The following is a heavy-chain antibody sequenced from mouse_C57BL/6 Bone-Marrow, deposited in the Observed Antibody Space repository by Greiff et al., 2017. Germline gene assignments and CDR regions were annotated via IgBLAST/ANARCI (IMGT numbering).Heavy chain of an antibody. Sequence: QVQLQESGAELARPGASVKLSCKASGYTFTSYGISWVKQRTGQGLEWIGEIYPRSGNTYYNEKFKGKATRTADKSSSTAYMELRSLTSEDSAVYFCAREDYYFDYWGQGTTLTVSS. J-gene: IGHJ2*01. CDR2: IYPRSGNT. V-gene: IGHV1-81*01. CDR1: GYTFTSYG. CDR3: AREDYYFDY.